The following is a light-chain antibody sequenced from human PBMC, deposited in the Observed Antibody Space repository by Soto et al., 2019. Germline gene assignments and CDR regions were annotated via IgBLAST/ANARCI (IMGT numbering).Light chain of an antibody. CDR2: AAS. Sequence: DIQMTQSPSSLSASVGDRVTITCRASQSISSYLNWYQQKPGKAPELLIYAASSLQSGAPSRFSGGGSGTDFTRTISSLQPEDFATYYCQQSYSTPLTFGQGTKLQIK. V-gene: IGKV1-39*01. CDR1: QSISSY. CDR3: QQSYSTPLT. J-gene: IGKJ2*01.